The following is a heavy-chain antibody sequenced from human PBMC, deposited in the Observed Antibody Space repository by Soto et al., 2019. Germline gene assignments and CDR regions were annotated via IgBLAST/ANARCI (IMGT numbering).Heavy chain of an antibody. Sequence: GGSLRLSCAASGFSFSHYAMHWVRQPPGKGLEWVALISYDGENQYFTDSVRGRFTISRDNSKTAVYLEMNSLRDDDSAMYYCARSRNSAVADSFDFWGQGTLVTVSS. J-gene: IGHJ4*02. CDR1: GFSFSHYA. V-gene: IGHV3-30*04. CDR3: ARSRNSAVADSFDF. CDR2: ISYDGENQ. D-gene: IGHD1-26*01.